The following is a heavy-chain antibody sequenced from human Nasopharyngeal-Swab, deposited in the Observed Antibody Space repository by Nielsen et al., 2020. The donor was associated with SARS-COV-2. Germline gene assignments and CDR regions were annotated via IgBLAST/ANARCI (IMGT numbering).Heavy chain of an antibody. D-gene: IGHD3-16*01. J-gene: IGHJ3*02. V-gene: IGHV3-30*18. CDR1: GFTFSSFG. CDR2: IAHDASNE. Sequence: GESLKISCAASGFTFSSFGMHWVRQAPGKGLEWVAFIAHDASNEYYGDSVKGRFSISRDSSKNTLYLQMSSLRPEDTAVYWCVKDLRGRYGFESWGQGTMVTVSS. CDR3: VKDLRGRYGFES.